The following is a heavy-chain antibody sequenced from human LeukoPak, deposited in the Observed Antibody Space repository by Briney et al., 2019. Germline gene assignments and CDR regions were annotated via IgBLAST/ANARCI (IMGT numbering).Heavy chain of an antibody. CDR3: ARVNEAVAGDWYFDL. Sequence: GGSLRLSCAASGCTFSDYYMSWIRQAPGKGREGVSYISSSGSNIYYADSVKGRCTISRDNAKNPLYLQMNSLRAEDTAVYYCARVNEAVAGDWYFDLWGRGSLVTVSS. D-gene: IGHD6-19*01. J-gene: IGHJ2*01. V-gene: IGHV3-11*01. CDR1: GCTFSDYY. CDR2: ISSSGSNI.